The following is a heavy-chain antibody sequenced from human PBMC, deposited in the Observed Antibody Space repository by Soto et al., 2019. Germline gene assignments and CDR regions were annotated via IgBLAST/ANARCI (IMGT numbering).Heavy chain of an antibody. J-gene: IGHJ4*02. CDR3: ARDRQIYYDFWSGYYTGFDY. CDR2: IWYDGSNK. CDR1: GFTFSSYG. D-gene: IGHD3-3*01. Sequence: GGSLRLSCAASGFTFSSYGMHWVRQAPGKGLEWVAVIWYDGSNKYYADSVKGRSTISRDNSKNTLYLQMNSLRAEDTAVYYCARDRQIYYDFWSGYYTGFDYWGQGPLVTVSS. V-gene: IGHV3-33*01.